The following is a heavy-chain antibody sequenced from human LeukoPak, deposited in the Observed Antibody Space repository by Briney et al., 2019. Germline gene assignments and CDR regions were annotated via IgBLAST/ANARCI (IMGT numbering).Heavy chain of an antibody. V-gene: IGHV3-48*01. Sequence: GGSLRLSCAVSGFTFSSYSMNWVRQAPGKGLEWVSYISSSSSTIYYADSVKGRFTTSRDNAKNSLYLQMNSLRAEDTAVYYCARDFFPVVPAANWFDPWGQGTLVTVSS. D-gene: IGHD2-2*01. CDR1: GFTFSSYS. J-gene: IGHJ5*02. CDR3: ARDFFPVVPAANWFDP. CDR2: ISSSSSTI.